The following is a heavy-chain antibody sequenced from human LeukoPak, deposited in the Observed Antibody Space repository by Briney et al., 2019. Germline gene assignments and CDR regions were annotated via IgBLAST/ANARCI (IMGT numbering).Heavy chain of an antibody. CDR1: GCTFTNHA. CDR3: ARVRYTSGFYYFDY. D-gene: IGHD6-19*01. Sequence: PGASVKVSCKASGCTFTNHAVNWVRQAPGQGLEWMGWINTNTGNPTYAQDFTGRFIFSLDTSVSTAYLQISSLKAEDTAVYYCARVRYTSGFYYFDYWGQGTLVTVSS. V-gene: IGHV7-4-1*02. CDR2: INTNTGNP. J-gene: IGHJ4*02.